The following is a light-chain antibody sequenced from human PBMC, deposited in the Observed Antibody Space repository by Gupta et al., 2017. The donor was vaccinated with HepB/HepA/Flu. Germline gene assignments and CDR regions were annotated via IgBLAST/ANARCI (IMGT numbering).Light chain of an antibody. CDR1: QDISNY. CDR3: QHYDNLPRYT. J-gene: IGKJ2*01. CDR2: DAS. V-gene: IGKV1-33*01. Sequence: IHMTQSLSSLSASVGDRVTITCQANQDISNYLNWYQQKPGKAPNLLIYDASNLETGVPSRFSGSGSGTYFTLTISSLQPEDIGTYYCQHYDNLPRYTFGQGTKLEIK.